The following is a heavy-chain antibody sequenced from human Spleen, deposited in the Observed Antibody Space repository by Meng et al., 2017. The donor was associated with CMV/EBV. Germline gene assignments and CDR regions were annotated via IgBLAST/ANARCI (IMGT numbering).Heavy chain of an antibody. CDR3: ARELTSWEPDYFDY. CDR2: INPNSGGT. J-gene: IGHJ4*02. D-gene: IGHD1-26*01. Sequence: ASVKVSCKASGYTFTGYYMHWVRQAPGQGLEWMGWINPNSGGTNYAQKFQGRVTMTRDTSISTAYMELSRLRSDDTAVYYCARELTSWEPDYFDYWGQGTLVPSPQ. CDR1: GYTFTGYY. V-gene: IGHV1-2*02.